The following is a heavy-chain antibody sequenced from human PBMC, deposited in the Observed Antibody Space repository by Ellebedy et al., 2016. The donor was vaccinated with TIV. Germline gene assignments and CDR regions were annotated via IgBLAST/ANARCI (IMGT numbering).Heavy chain of an antibody. CDR1: GCTFGGYA. Sequence: GETLKISCVASGCTFGGYAMSWVRQAPGKGLEWVSGINNGGRTTSYADSVKGRFTISRDNSRSTLYLQMNSLRAEDSAVYYCAKDMVFGDGKWEIDVWGQGTTVTVSS. V-gene: IGHV3-23*01. J-gene: IGHJ6*02. D-gene: IGHD1-26*01. CDR3: AKDMVFGDGKWEIDV. CDR2: INNGGRTT.